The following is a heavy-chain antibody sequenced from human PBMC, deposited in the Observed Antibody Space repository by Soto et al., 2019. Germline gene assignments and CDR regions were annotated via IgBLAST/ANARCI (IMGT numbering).Heavy chain of an antibody. CDR3: TRVDAPGDCAFDI. J-gene: IGHJ3*02. CDR1: GFSISGSG. Sequence: EVQLVESGGGLVQPGGSLRLSCAASGFSISGSGIHWVRQASGKGLEWVARIRDRTNAYATGYSASVQGRFTVSRDDSENTAVLQMNSLSTEDTAAYYCTRVDAPGDCAFDIWGQGTMVTVSS. V-gene: IGHV3-73*01. CDR2: IRDRTNAYAT. D-gene: IGHD2-21*01.